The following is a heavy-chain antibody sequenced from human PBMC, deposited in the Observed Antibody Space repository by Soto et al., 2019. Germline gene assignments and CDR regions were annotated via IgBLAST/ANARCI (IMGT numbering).Heavy chain of an antibody. Sequence: QVQLQQWGAGLLKPSETLSLTCGVYGGSLSSHYWSWIRQAPGRGLEWIGEINHSGSTNYNESLKSRLTISVDTSKNQFALKLSSVTAADTATYYSARVSVILGYDFLSGYKRWFDPWGQGTQVTVSP. CDR1: GGSLSSHY. CDR3: ARVSVILGYDFLSGYKRWFDP. J-gene: IGHJ5*02. CDR2: INHSGST. V-gene: IGHV4-34*01. D-gene: IGHD3-3*01.